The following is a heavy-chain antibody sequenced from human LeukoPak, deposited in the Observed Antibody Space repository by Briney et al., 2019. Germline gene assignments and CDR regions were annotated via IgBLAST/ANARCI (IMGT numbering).Heavy chain of an antibody. CDR2: IIPMFGTA. J-gene: IGHJ5*02. V-gene: IGHV1-69*05. D-gene: IGHD3-10*01. CDR1: GGTLSNYV. Sequence: SVKVSCKASGGTLSNYVISWVRQAPGQGLEWMGGIIPMFGTANYAQKFQGRVTITTDESTSTGYMEMSSLRSEDTAVYYCARGYYYGSETYWHTNWFDPWGQGTPVTVSS. CDR3: ARGYYYGSETYWHTNWFDP.